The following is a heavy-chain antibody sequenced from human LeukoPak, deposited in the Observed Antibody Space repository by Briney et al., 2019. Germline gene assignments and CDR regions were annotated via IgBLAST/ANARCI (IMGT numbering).Heavy chain of an antibody. J-gene: IGHJ4*02. Sequence: PGGSLRLSCAASGFTFNSYWMNWVRQAPGKGLEWVANIKRDGSEKYYVDSVKGRFTISRDNAKNSLDLQMNSLRVEDTAVYYCARLGPASSGWPESFDYWGRGTLITVSS. CDR3: ARLGPASSGWPESFDY. CDR2: IKRDGSEK. V-gene: IGHV3-7*03. D-gene: IGHD6-19*01. CDR1: GFTFNSYW.